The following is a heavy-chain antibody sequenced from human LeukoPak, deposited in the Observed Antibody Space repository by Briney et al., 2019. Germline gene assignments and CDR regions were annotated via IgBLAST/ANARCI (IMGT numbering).Heavy chain of an antibody. D-gene: IGHD2-2*01. Sequence: GGSLRLSCAASGFIFSSYSMNWVRQAPGKGLEWLANIRQDGSDNYYADSVKGRFTFSRDNARNSMYLQMNSLRADDTAVYYCARVGSTSWYLDYWGQGTLVTVSS. CDR2: IRQDGSDN. CDR3: ARVGSTSWYLDY. V-gene: IGHV3-7*01. CDR1: GFIFSSYS. J-gene: IGHJ4*02.